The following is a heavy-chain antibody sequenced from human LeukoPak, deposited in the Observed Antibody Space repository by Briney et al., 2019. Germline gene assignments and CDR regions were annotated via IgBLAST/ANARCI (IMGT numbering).Heavy chain of an antibody. V-gene: IGHV3-48*04. CDR1: GFTFNSYG. J-gene: IGHJ4*02. D-gene: IGHD6-19*01. Sequence: PGGSLRLSCAVSGFTFNSYGMNWVRQAPGKGLEWVSHISSSGDIVYYADSVKGRFTISRDNAKNSLYLQMDSLRAEDTAVYYCAGEGSGWLPNYWGQGTLVTVSS. CDR3: AGEGSGWLPNY. CDR2: ISSSGDIV.